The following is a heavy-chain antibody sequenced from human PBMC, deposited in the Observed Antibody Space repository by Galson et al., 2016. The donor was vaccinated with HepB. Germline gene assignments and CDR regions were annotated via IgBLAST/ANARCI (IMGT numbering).Heavy chain of an antibody. D-gene: IGHD2-2*02. V-gene: IGHV3-30*04. CDR2: ISSDGNNK. Sequence: SLRLSCAASGFTFNSFVMHWVRQAPGQGLEWVAVISSDGNNKYYADSVKGRFSISRDNPKNTLYLQMNSLRPEDTAVYYCARDLLIPKYYFDYWGQGILVTVSS. CDR3: ARDLLIPKYYFDY. J-gene: IGHJ4*02. CDR1: GFTFNSFV.